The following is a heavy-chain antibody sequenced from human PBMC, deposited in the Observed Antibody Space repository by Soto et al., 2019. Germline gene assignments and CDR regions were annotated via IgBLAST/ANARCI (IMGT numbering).Heavy chain of an antibody. J-gene: IGHJ6*02. CDR2: IIPIFGTA. Sequence: QVQLVQSGAEVKKPGSSVKVSCKASGGTFSSYAISWVRQAPVQGLEWMGGIIPIFGTANYAQKFQGRVTITADESTSTAYMELSSLRSEDTAVYYCASKLTVVTPNYYYYGMDVWGQGTTVTVSS. CDR1: GGTFSSYA. V-gene: IGHV1-69*01. D-gene: IGHD2-15*01. CDR3: ASKLTVVTPNYYYYGMDV.